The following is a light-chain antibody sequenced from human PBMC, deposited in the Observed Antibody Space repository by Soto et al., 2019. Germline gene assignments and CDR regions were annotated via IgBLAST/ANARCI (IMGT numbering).Light chain of an antibody. V-gene: IGKV1-5*01. J-gene: IGKJ1*01. CDR1: QTITTW. CDR3: QQDTSPNNPWM. Sequence: EIRVSQFAPTLTASVGDRVALTCWPIQTITTWMAWYQQKPGKAPKRLVYDASPLQSGVATRFSGSGSWTEFTLIISGLQPEDAATYYCQQDTSPNNPWMFGQGTKVDIK. CDR2: DAS.